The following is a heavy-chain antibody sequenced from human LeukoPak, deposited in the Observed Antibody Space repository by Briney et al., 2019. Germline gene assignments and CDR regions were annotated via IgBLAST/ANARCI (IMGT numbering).Heavy chain of an antibody. D-gene: IGHD1-1*01. Sequence: SETLSLTCTVSGCSISSYYRSWLRQPPGKGLEWIGYIYYSGSTNYNPSLKSRVTISVDTSKNQFSLKLSSVTAADTAVYYCARDAPIRTTSYYYYMEVWGKGTTVTVSS. J-gene: IGHJ6*03. V-gene: IGHV4-59*01. CDR1: GCSISSYY. CDR2: IYYSGST. CDR3: ARDAPIRTTSYYYYMEV.